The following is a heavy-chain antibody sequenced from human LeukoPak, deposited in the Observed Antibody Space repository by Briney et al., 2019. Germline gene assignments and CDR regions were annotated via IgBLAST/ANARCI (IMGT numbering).Heavy chain of an antibody. Sequence: PSETLSLTCTVSGGSISSSSYYWGWIRQPPGKGLEWIAYIHYSGNTNYNSSLKSRVTISLDTSNNQVSLKLSSVTAADTAIYYCASIVRSSGWSYFDYWGQGTLVTVSS. D-gene: IGHD6-13*01. J-gene: IGHJ4*02. CDR3: ASIVRSSGWSYFDY. CDR1: GGSISSSSYY. V-gene: IGHV4-61*05. CDR2: IHYSGNT.